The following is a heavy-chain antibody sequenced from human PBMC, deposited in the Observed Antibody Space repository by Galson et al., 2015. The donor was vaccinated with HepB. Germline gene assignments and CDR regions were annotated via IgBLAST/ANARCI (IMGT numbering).Heavy chain of an antibody. CDR2: INPDSGGT. CDR1: GYSFTGYY. CDR3: GRAHSTIFEVVIINESWFDP. V-gene: IGHV1-2*02. D-gene: IGHD3-3*01. J-gene: IGHJ5*02. Sequence: SVKVSCKASGYSFTGYYMHWVRQAPGQGLEWMGWINPDSGGTNYTQKFQGRVTMTRDTSISTAYMELSRLTSDDTAVYYCGRAHSTIFEVVIINESWFDPWGQGTLVTVSS.